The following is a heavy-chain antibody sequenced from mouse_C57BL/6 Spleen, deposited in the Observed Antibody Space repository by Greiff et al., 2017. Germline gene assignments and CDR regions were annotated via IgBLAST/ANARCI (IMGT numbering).Heavy chain of an antibody. J-gene: IGHJ2*01. V-gene: IGHV5-17*01. CDR2: ISSGSSTI. CDR3: ARSYYGSSLGY. D-gene: IGHD1-1*01. Sequence: EVKLMESGGGLVKPGGSLKLSCAASGFTFSDYGMHWVRQAPEKGLEWVAYISSGSSTIYYADKVKGRFTISRDNAKNTLFLQMTSLRSEDTAMYYCARSYYGSSLGYWGQGTTLTVSS. CDR1: GFTFSDYG.